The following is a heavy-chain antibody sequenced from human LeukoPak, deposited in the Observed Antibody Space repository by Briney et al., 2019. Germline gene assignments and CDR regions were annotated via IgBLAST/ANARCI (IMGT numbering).Heavy chain of an antibody. Sequence: GGSLRLSCAASGFIFNNYWISWVRQAPGEGLEWVANIKQDGSEKYYVDSVKGRFTISRDNAKDSLYLQMNSLRAEDTAVYYCARQRRYCSGDNCYQRTFDYWGQGTLVTVSS. D-gene: IGHD2-15*01. CDR3: ARQRRYCSGDNCYQRTFDY. CDR1: GFIFNNYW. V-gene: IGHV3-7*01. J-gene: IGHJ4*02. CDR2: IKQDGSEK.